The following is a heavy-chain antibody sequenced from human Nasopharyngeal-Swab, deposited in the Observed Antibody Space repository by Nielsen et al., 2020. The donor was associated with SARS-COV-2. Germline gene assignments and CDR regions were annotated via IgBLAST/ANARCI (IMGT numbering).Heavy chain of an antibody. CDR1: AGTFSSYA. J-gene: IGHJ6*03. CDR2: IIPIFGTA. Sequence: SVKVSCKASAGTFSSYAISWVRQAPGQGLEWMGGIIPIFGTANYAQKFQGRVTITADESTSTAYMELSSLRSEDTAVYYCASGGLVRNYYYYYYMDVWGKGTTVTVSS. D-gene: IGHD6-6*01. V-gene: IGHV1-69*13. CDR3: ASGGLVRNYYYYYYMDV.